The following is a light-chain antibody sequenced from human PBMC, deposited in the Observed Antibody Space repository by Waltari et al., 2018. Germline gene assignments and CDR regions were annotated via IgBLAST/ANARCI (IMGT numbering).Light chain of an antibody. CDR3: SSYTSSSIPV. V-gene: IGLV2-14*01. CDR1: SSEFGGYNY. J-gene: IGLJ2*01. Sequence: QSALTQPASVSGSPGQSITISCTGTSSEFGGYNYVSWYQKYPGKVPKLMIYDGSNRPSGVADGFSGSKSGNTASLTISGLQAEDEGDYYCSSYTSSSIPVFGGGTKLTVL. CDR2: DGS.